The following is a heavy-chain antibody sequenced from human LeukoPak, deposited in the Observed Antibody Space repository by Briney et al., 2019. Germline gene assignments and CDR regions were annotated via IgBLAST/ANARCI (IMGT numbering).Heavy chain of an antibody. V-gene: IGHV4-39*01. CDR2: IYYSGST. J-gene: IGHJ4*02. CDR1: GGSITSSSNY. D-gene: IGHD6-13*01. Sequence: PSETLSLTCTVSGGSITSSSNYWGWIRQPPGKGLEWIGSIYYSGSTYYSPSLKSRVTMSVDTSKNQFSLKLSSVTAADTAVYYCARHDKIAAPWDYWGQGTLITVSS. CDR3: ARHDKIAAPWDY.